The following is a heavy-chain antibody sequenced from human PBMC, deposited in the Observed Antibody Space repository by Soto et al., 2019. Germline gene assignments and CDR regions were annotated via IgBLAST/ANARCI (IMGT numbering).Heavy chain of an antibody. D-gene: IGHD6-6*01. V-gene: IGHV1-18*01. Sequence: SVKVSCKASGYTFTSYGITWVRQAPGQGLEWMGWSNPYNDNTTYAQSLQGRVTMTTDTSTRTAYMELRRLRSDDTAVYYCVRVVMGNRPPDYWGQGALVTVSS. J-gene: IGHJ4*02. CDR3: VRVVMGNRPPDY. CDR1: GYTFTSYG. CDR2: SNPYNDNT.